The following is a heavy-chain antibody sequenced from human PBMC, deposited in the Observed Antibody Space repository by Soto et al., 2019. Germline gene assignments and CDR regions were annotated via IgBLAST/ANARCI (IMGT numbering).Heavy chain of an antibody. CDR2: IKTDESEK. CDR1: GFTFSTHW. CDR3: TRDGYPFALDV. J-gene: IGHJ6*02. Sequence: GGSLRLSCAASGFTFSTHWMSWVRQAPGKGLEWVANIKTDESEKYYVDSVRGRFTTSRDNARNLFYLQMNSLTGEDTAVYYCTRDGYPFALDVWGLGTSVTVSS. D-gene: IGHD5-12*01. V-gene: IGHV3-7*03.